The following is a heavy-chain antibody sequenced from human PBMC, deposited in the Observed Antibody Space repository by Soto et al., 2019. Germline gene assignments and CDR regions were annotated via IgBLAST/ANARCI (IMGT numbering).Heavy chain of an antibody. V-gene: IGHV3-21*01. CDR2: ISGSSDFI. CDR3: ARGAVSGYDFDY. CDR1: GFSFSTYT. J-gene: IGHJ4*02. D-gene: IGHD5-12*01. Sequence: WGSLRLSCAASGFSFSTYTMSFFRHSPGKGREWISSISGSSDFINFADSMKGRFTISRDNAKNSLYLHISSLGAEDTAVYYCARGAVSGYDFDYWGRGTLVTVSS.